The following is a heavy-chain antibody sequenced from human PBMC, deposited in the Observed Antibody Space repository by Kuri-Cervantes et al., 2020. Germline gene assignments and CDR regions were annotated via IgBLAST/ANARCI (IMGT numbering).Heavy chain of an antibody. CDR3: AKDFGGSSI. D-gene: IGHD2-15*01. Sequence: SETLSLTCTVSGGSISSGGYYWSWIRQHPGKGLEWIVYTYYSGSTYYNPSLKSLVTISVGTSKNQFSLKLSSVTAADTAVNYCAKDFGGSSIWGQGTLVTVSS. CDR1: GGSISSGGYY. CDR2: TYYSGST. J-gene: IGHJ4*02. V-gene: IGHV4-31*01.